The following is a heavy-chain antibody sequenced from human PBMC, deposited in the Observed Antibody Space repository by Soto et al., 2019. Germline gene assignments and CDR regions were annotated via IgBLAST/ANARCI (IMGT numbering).Heavy chain of an antibody. D-gene: IGHD3-3*01. V-gene: IGHV4-39*01. CDR2: FYYTGGT. J-gene: IGHJ4*02. CDR3: ASPRQGNYDFLSGYYALDY. CDR1: GASISSSRSY. Sequence: SETLSLTCTVSGASISSSRSYWGWVRQPPGKGLEWIVSFYYTGGTYSTYYNPSLKSRVTISVDTSKSQFSLNLSSVTAADTAVYYCASPRQGNYDFLSGYYALDYWGQGTLVTVSS.